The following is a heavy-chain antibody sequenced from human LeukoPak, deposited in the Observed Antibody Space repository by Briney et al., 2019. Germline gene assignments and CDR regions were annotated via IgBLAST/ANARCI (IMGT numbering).Heavy chain of an antibody. Sequence: GGSLRLSCAASGFTFNNYGMQWVRQTPGKGLEWVTVISHDGSVKHYADSVKGRFTISRDTSKNTVYLQMNSLRPEDAAVYYCAKEGTTYSSTWFDSWGQGTLVTVSS. D-gene: IGHD6-19*01. J-gene: IGHJ5*01. CDR1: GFTFNNYG. V-gene: IGHV3-30*18. CDR2: ISHDGSVK. CDR3: AKEGTTYSSTWFDS.